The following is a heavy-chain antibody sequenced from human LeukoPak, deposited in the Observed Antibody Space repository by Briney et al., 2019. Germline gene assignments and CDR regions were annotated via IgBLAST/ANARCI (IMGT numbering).Heavy chain of an antibody. CDR1: GGSFSGYY. CDR3: ARLGLRELNYAMDV. CDR2: INHSGST. D-gene: IGHD2-21*02. V-gene: IGHV4-34*01. J-gene: IGHJ6*02. Sequence: PSETLSLTCAVYGGSFSGYYWSWIRQPPGKGLEWIGEINHSGSTNYNPSLKSRVTISVDTSKNQFSLKLSSVTAADTAVYYCARLGLRELNYAMDVWGQGTTVTVSS.